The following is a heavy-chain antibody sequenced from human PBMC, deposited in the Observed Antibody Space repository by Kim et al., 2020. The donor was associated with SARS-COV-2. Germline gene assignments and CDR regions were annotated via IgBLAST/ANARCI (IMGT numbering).Heavy chain of an antibody. D-gene: IGHD6-13*01. CDR1: GASITTYF. J-gene: IGHJ5*02. V-gene: IGHV4-59*13. CDR2: IYYSGTT. CDR3: ARGRSSYL. Sequence: SETLSLTCTVSGASITTYFWSWIRQPPGKGLEWIGYIYYSGTTKYNPSLQRRVTISLDMTKNQFSLKLSSMTAADTTVYYYARGRSSYLWGQGTLVTVS.